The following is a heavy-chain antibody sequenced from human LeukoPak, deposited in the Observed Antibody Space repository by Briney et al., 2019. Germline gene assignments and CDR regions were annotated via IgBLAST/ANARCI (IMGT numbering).Heavy chain of an antibody. D-gene: IGHD2-2*01. CDR2: IYCSGST. CDR3: ARNQLGYCSSTSCPEGYYFDY. J-gene: IGHJ4*02. CDR1: GGSISSYY. V-gene: IGHV4-59*01. Sequence: SETLSLTCTVSGGSISSYYWSWIRQPPGKGLEWIGYIYCSGSTNYNPSLKSRVTISVDTSKNQFSLKLSSVTAADTAVYYCARNQLGYCSSTSCPEGYYFDYWGQGTLVAVSS.